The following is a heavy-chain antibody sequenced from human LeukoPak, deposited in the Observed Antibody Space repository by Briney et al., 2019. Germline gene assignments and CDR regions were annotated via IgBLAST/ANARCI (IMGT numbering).Heavy chain of an antibody. J-gene: IGHJ4*02. CDR1: VYTFTGYY. Sequence: ASVKVSCKASVYTFTGYYMHWVRQAPGQGLEWMGWINPNSGGTNYAQKFQGRVTMTRDTSISTAYMELSRLRSDDTAVYYCARDPAGIVVVPAAMHPGDAFDYWGQGTLVTVSS. CDR3: ARDPAGIVVVPAAMHPGDAFDY. D-gene: IGHD2-2*01. V-gene: IGHV1-2*02. CDR2: INPNSGGT.